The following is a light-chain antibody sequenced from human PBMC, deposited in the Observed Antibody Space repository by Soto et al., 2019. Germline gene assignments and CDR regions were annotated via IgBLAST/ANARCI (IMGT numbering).Light chain of an antibody. Sequence: EIVLTQSPGTLSLSPGERATLSCRASQSVSSSYLAWYQQKPGQSPMLLIYGASSRATGIPDRFSGSGSGRDLTLTISRLEPEDFAVYYCQQYGSSPRTFGQGTKVEIK. V-gene: IGKV3-20*01. J-gene: IGKJ1*01. CDR3: QQYGSSPRT. CDR1: QSVSSSY. CDR2: GAS.